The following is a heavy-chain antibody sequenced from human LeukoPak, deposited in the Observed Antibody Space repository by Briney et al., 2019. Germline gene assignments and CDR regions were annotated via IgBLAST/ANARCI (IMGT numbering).Heavy chain of an antibody. CDR3: VRQFQGLDH. CDR1: GFTFSLHT. V-gene: IGHV3-30*04. CDR2: ITENGNNK. J-gene: IGHJ4*02. Sequence: GGSLRLSCAASGFTFSLHTMHWVRQAPGKGLEWVAVITENGNNKFYADSVRGRFSISRDNPKSTLHLQMNSLTTDDTAVYFCVRQFQGLDHWGQGTLVTVSS. D-gene: IGHD3/OR15-3a*01.